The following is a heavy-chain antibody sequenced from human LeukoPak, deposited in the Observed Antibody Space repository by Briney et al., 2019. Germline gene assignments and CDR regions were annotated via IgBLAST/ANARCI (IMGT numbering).Heavy chain of an antibody. J-gene: IGHJ3*02. Sequence: SETLSLTCNVSGGSISNYFWSWIRQPPGRGLEWIGYISYLGSTNYNPSLKGRVTFSVDTSKNQFSLKLSSVTAADTAVYYCARDRDYYRDAFDIWGQGTMVTVSS. V-gene: IGHV4-59*12. CDR3: ARDRDYYRDAFDI. CDR2: ISYLGST. CDR1: GGSISNYF. D-gene: IGHD1-26*01.